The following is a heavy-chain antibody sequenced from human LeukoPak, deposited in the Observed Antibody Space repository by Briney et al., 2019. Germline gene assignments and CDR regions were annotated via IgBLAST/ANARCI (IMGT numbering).Heavy chain of an antibody. CDR3: ARDGSGSRYGMDV. V-gene: IGHV1-69*13. CDR1: GGXFSSYA. CDR2: IIPIFGTA. J-gene: IGHJ6*02. Sequence: SVKVSCKASGGXFSSYAISWVRQAPGQGLEWMGGIIPIFGTANYAQKFQGRVTITADESTSTAYMELSSLRSEDTAVYYCARDGSGSRYGMDVWGQGTTVTVSS. D-gene: IGHD3-10*01.